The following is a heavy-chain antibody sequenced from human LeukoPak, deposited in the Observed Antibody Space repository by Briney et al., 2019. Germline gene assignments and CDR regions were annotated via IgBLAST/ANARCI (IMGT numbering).Heavy chain of an antibody. V-gene: IGHV3-48*03. CDR3: ARDLVGGHNWFDP. CDR1: GFTFSSYE. Sequence: PGGSLRLSCAASGFTFSSYEMNWVRQAPGKGLEWVSYISSSGSTIYYADSVKGRFTISRDNAKNSLYLQMNSLRAEDTAVYFCARDLVGGHNWFDPWGQGTLVTVSS. D-gene: IGHD3-16*01. J-gene: IGHJ5*02. CDR2: ISSSGSTI.